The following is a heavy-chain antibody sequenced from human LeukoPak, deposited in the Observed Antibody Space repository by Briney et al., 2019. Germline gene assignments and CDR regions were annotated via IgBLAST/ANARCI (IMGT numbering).Heavy chain of an antibody. CDR1: GFTFSSYG. J-gene: IGHJ4*02. CDR3: AKDNYDSSRIWDY. CDR2: ITSDGNNK. V-gene: IGHV3-30*18. Sequence: PGESLRLSCAASGFTFSSYGMHCVRQAPGKGLEWVAVITSDGNNKFYAEAVKGRFTISRDNVKNTLYLQMNSLRPEDAAMYFCAKDNYDSSRIWDYWGQGTLVTVSS. D-gene: IGHD3-16*01.